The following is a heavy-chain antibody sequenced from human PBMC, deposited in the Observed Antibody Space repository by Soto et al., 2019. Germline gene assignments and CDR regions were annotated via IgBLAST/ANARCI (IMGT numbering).Heavy chain of an antibody. J-gene: IGHJ3*02. CDR1: GFTFSSYG. V-gene: IGHV3-33*01. Sequence: SCAASGFTFSSYGMHWVRQAPGKGLEWAAVIWYDGSNKYYADSVKGRFTISRDNSKNTLYLQMNSLRAEDTAVYYCARDQGNIVGATRAFDIWGQGTMVTVSS. CDR3: ARDQGNIVGATRAFDI. D-gene: IGHD1-26*01. CDR2: IWYDGSNK.